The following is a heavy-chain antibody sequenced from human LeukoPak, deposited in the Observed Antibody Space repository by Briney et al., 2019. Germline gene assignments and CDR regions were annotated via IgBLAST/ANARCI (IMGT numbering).Heavy chain of an antibody. CDR2: ISGSGGST. CDR3: AKGAPRFGVGPTFAY. J-gene: IGHJ4*02. V-gene: IGHV3-23*01. D-gene: IGHD3-3*01. CDR1: GFTFSSYA. Sequence: GGSLRLSCAASGFTFSSYAMSWVRQAPGKGLERVSAISGSGGSTYYADSVKGRFTISRDNSKNTLYLQMNSRRAEDTAVYYCAKGAPRFGVGPTFAYWGQGTLVTVSS.